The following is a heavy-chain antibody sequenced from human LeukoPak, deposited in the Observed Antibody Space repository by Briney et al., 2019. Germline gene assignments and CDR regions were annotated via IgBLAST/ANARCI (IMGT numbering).Heavy chain of an antibody. D-gene: IGHD3-3*01. CDR2: MNPNSGNT. V-gene: IGHV1-8*01. Sequence: GASVKVSCKASGYTFTSYDINWVRQATGQGLEWMGWMNPNSGNTGYAQKFQGRVTMTRNTSISTAYMELSSLRSEDTAVYYCARGSALEWLLYGYYYYGMDVWGQGTTVTVSS. CDR1: GYTFTSYD. CDR3: ARGSALEWLLYGYYYYGMDV. J-gene: IGHJ6*02.